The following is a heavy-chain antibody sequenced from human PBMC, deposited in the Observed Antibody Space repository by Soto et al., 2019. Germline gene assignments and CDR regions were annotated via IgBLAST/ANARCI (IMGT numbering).Heavy chain of an antibody. CDR3: ASGSDSSGYYYLGRY. CDR1: GFTFSSYA. J-gene: IGHJ4*02. D-gene: IGHD3-22*01. CDR2: ISYDGTN. V-gene: IGHV3-30-3*01. Sequence: QVQLVESRGGVVQPGRSLRLSCAASGFTFSSYAMHWVRQAPGKGLEWVAVISYDGTNNYADSVKGRFTISRDNSKNTLYLQMNSLRAEDTAFYYCASGSDSSGYYYLGRYWGQGTLVTVSS.